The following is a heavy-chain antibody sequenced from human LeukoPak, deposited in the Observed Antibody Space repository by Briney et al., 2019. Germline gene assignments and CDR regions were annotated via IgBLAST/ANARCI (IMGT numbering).Heavy chain of an antibody. CDR3: ARTSMIVVYLPDY. V-gene: IGHV1-24*01. CDR2: FDPEDGET. Sequence: ASVKVSCKVSGYTLTELSMHWVRQAPGKGLEWMGGFDPEDGETIYAQKFQGRVTMTEDTSTDTAYMDLSSLRSDDTALYYCARTSMIVVYLPDYWGQGTLVTVSS. D-gene: IGHD3-22*01. J-gene: IGHJ4*02. CDR1: GYTLTELS.